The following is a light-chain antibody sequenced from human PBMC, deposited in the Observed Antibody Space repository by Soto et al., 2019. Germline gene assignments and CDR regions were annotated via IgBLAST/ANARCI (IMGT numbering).Light chain of an antibody. CDR3: QHYNSYPEA. CDR2: KAS. J-gene: IGKJ1*01. V-gene: IGKV1-5*03. CDR1: QSISSW. Sequence: DIQMTESPSTLSGSVRDRVTITCLASQSISSWLDWYQQKPGKAPKLLIYKASTLKSGVPSRLRGSGYGTELTITISSMQTDDFETYYCQHYNSYPEAFGHGTKVDIK.